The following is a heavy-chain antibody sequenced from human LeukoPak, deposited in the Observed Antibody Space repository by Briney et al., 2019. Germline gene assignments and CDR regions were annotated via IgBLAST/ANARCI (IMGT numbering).Heavy chain of an antibody. Sequence: ASVKVSCKASGYTFTSYGLSWVRQAPGQGLEWMGWISAYNGNTNYAQKLQGRVTMTTDTSTSTAYMELRSLRSDDTAVYYCARDPGYCSGGSCHAFDIWGQGTMVTVSS. V-gene: IGHV1-18*01. CDR2: ISAYNGNT. J-gene: IGHJ3*02. CDR3: ARDPGYCSGGSCHAFDI. CDR1: GYTFTSYG. D-gene: IGHD2-15*01.